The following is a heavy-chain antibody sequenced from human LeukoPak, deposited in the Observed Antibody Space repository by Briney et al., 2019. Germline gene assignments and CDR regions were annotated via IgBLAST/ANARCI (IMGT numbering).Heavy chain of an antibody. J-gene: IGHJ3*02. D-gene: IGHD6-6*01. V-gene: IGHV4-34*01. CDR1: GGSFSGYY. CDR3: ARLPEYDAFDI. CDR2: INHSGST. Sequence: SETLSLTCAVYGGSFSGYYWSWIRQPPGKGLEWIGEINHSGSTNYNPSLKSRVTISVDTSKNQFSLKLSSVTAADTAVYYCARLPEYDAFDIWGQGTMVTVSS.